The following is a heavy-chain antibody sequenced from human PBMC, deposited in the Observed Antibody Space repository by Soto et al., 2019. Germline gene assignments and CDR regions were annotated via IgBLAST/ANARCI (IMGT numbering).Heavy chain of an antibody. V-gene: IGHV1-69*12. CDR2: IIPMFPTP. CDR3: ARDKDRQQLGGNYYYGIDV. Sequence: QVQLVQSGAEVKKPGSSVTVSCKASGGTFGNSAISWVRQAPGQGLEWMGGIIPMFPTPDYAQKFQGRVTITADESTSIAYMELTSLRSEDTAVYYCARDKDRQQLGGNYYYGIDVWGQGTTVTVSS. D-gene: IGHD3-3*02. CDR1: GGTFGNSA. J-gene: IGHJ6*02.